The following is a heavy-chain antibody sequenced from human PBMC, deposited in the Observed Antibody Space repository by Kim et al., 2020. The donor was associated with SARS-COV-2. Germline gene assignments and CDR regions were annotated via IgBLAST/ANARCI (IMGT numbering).Heavy chain of an antibody. V-gene: IGHV4-34*01. J-gene: IGHJ3*02. Sequence: PPCASYGGSCSGYYWSWIRQPPGKGLEWIGEINHSGSTNYNPSLKSRVTISVDTSKNQFSLKLSSVTAADTAVYYCAIYDFWSGYWNAFDNW. CDR2: INHSGST. CDR3: AIYDFWSGYWNAFDN. CDR1: GGSCSGYY. D-gene: IGHD3-3*01.